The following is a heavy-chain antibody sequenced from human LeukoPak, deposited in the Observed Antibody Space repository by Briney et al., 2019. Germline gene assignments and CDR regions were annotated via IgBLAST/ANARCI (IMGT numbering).Heavy chain of an antibody. CDR1: GFSLSTSGVG. CDR2: IYWDDDK. J-gene: IGHJ4*02. Sequence: SGPTLVHPTQTLTLTCTFSGFSLSTSGVGVGWIRQPPGKALEWLSLIYWDDDKRYSPSLKSRLTITKDTSKNQVVLTMTNMDPVDTATYYCAHTYCSSTSCYVNDYWGQGTLVTVSS. CDR3: AHTYCSSTSCYVNDY. V-gene: IGHV2-5*02. D-gene: IGHD2-2*01.